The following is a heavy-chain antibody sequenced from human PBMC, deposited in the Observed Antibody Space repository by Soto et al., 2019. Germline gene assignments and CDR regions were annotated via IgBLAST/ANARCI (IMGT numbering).Heavy chain of an antibody. Sequence: ASVQVSCKASGYTYPGYYMHWGRQTPGQGLEWMGWINPNSGGTNYAQKFQGWVTMTRDTSISTAYMELSRLRSDDTAVYYCARGRACSGGSCPYYYMDVWGKGTTVTVSS. V-gene: IGHV1-2*04. CDR3: ARGRACSGGSCPYYYMDV. CDR2: INPNSGGT. CDR1: GYTYPGYY. D-gene: IGHD2-15*01. J-gene: IGHJ6*03.